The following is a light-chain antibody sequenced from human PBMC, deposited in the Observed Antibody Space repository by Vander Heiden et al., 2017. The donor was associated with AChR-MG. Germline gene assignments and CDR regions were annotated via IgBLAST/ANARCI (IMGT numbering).Light chain of an antibody. J-gene: IGLJ2*01. Sequence: QSALTQPASVSWSPGQSITISCTGTSSDVGGYNYVSWYQQHPGKAPKLMIYDVNKRPSGVSDRFSGSKSGNTASLTISGLQAEDEADYYCSSYTTSSTLFGGGTKLTVL. V-gene: IGLV2-14*01. CDR1: SSDVGGYNY. CDR2: DVN. CDR3: SSYTTSSTL.